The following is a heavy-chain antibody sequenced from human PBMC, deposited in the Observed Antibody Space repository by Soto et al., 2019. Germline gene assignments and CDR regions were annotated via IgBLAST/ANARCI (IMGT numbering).Heavy chain of an antibody. CDR3: AKDRWDTSSLDY. D-gene: IGHD1-26*01. CDR2: INGGGGTT. Sequence: HPGGSLRLSCAASGFTFSTYAMSWVRQAPGKGLEWVSGINGGGGTTFYADSVKGRFTISRDNSKNTLFLQMNGLRVEDTAVHFCAKDRWDTSSLDYWGQGTPVTVSS. J-gene: IGHJ4*02. V-gene: IGHV3-23*01. CDR1: GFTFSTYA.